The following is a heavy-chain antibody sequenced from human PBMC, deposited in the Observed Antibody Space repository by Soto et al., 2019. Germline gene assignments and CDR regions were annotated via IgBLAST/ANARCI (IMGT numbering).Heavy chain of an antibody. D-gene: IGHD6-19*01. CDR1: GFTFDDYG. CDR2: INWNGGST. CDR3: ARGRPGSGWYVSSFAFDI. Sequence: EVQLVESGGGVVRPGGSLRLSCAASGFTFDDYGMSWVRQAPGKGLEWVSGINWNGGSTGYADSVKGRFTISRDNAKKSVYLEMTSLRAEDTALYYCARGRPGSGWYVSSFAFDIWGQGTMVTVSS. V-gene: IGHV3-20*04. J-gene: IGHJ3*02.